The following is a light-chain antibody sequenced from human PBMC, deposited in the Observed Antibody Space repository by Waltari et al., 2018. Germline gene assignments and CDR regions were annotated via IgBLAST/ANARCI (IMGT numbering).Light chain of an antibody. CDR2: KDK. V-gene: IGLV3-25*03. CDR1: ALSRQF. Sequence: SFALKQPPSVSVSPGQTARITCSADALSRQFAYWYRQRPGQAPLLLIYKDKERPLGIPDRISGSSSGTIATLTISGVQAEDEADYFCQSSDSGGFVTFGDGTKLTV. CDR3: QSSDSGGFVT. J-gene: IGLJ2*01.